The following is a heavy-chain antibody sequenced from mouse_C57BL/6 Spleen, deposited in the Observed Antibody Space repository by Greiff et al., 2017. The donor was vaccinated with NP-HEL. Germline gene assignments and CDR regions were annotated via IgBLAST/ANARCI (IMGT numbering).Heavy chain of an antibody. V-gene: IGHV5-17*01. CDR1: GFTFSDYG. Sequence: EVQLVESGGGLVKPGGSLKLSCAASGFTFSDYGMHWVRQAPEKGLEWVAYISSGSSTIYYADTVKGRFTISRDNAKNTLFLQMTSLRSEDTAMYYCARSSTVREYYFDYWGQGTTLTVSS. CDR3: ARSSTVREYYFDY. D-gene: IGHD1-1*01. J-gene: IGHJ2*01. CDR2: ISSGSSTI.